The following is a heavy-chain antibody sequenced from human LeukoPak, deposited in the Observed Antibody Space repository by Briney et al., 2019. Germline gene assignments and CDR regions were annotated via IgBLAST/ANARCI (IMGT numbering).Heavy chain of an antibody. CDR1: GFTFSSYE. Sequence: GGSLRLSCAASGFTFSSYEMNWVRQAPGKGLEWVSYISSSGSTIYYADSVKGGFTISREKEKNSLYLQMNRVRAEHTAVYYCARVSGSMPLPHWFDPWGQGTLVTVSS. J-gene: IGHJ5*02. CDR3: ARVSGSMPLPHWFDP. D-gene: IGHD2/OR15-2a*01. V-gene: IGHV3-48*03. CDR2: ISSSGSTI.